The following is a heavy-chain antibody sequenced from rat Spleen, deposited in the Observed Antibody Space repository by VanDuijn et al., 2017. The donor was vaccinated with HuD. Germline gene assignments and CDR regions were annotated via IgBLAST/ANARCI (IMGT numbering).Heavy chain of an antibody. CDR3: AVAGFGY. CDR2: ISSDGFNT. CDR1: GFTFSAYW. V-gene: IGHV5-58*01. J-gene: IGHJ3*01. Sequence: EVQLVETGGGLVQPGRSLKLSCVASGFTFSAYWMYWVRQAPGKGLEWVSSISSDGFNTYYPDSVKGRFTISRSNSENTVYLQMNSLRSGDTATYYGAVAGFGYWGQGTLVTVSS.